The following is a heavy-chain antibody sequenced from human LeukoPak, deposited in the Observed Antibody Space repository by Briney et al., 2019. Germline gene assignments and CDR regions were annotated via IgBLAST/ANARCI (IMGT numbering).Heavy chain of an antibody. CDR3: ARDSSGWSHTFDY. V-gene: IGHV4-39*01. J-gene: IGHJ4*02. CDR1: GGSIISSSYY. D-gene: IGHD6-19*01. Sequence: PSETLSLTCTVSGGSIISSSYYWGWIRQPPGKGLEWIGSIYYRGSTHYNPSLKSRVTISVDTSKNQFSLKLSSVTAADTAVYYCARDSSGWSHTFDYWGQGTLVTVSS. CDR2: IYYRGST.